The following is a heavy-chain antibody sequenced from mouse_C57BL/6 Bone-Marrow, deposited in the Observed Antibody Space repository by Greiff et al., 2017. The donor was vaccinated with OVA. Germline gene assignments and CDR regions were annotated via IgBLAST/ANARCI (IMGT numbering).Heavy chain of an antibody. CDR3: ATKKRRGFFYYAMGD. Sequence: VKLVESGPGLVQPSQSLSITCTVSGFSLTSYGVHWVRQPPGKGLEWLGVIWSGGSTDYNAAFISRLSISKDTTKSQVFFKMNSLQADDTAISYSATKKRRGFFYYAMGDWGQGTSVTVSS. CDR1: GFSLTSYG. CDR2: IWSGGST. J-gene: IGHJ4*01. V-gene: IGHV2-4*01.